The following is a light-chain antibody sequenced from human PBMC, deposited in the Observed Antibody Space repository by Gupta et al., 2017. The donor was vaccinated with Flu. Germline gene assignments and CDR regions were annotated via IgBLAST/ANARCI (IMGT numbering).Light chain of an antibody. CDR1: QSVLYSSNNKNY. CDR3: QQYYSTSYT. CDR2: WAS. Sequence: IVMTQSPDSLAVSLGEWATINCKSSQSVLYSSNNKNYLAWYQQKPGQPPKLLIYWASTRESGVPDRFSGSGSGTDFTLTISSLQAEDVAVYYCQQYYSTSYTFGQGTKLEIK. V-gene: IGKV4-1*01. J-gene: IGKJ2*01.